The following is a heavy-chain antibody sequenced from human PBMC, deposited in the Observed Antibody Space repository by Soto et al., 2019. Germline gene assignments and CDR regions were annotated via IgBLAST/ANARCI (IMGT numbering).Heavy chain of an antibody. J-gene: IGHJ4*02. Sequence: GESLKISCKASGYSFISHWIGWVRQMPGKGLEWMGIIYPDDSDTRYSPSFQGQVTVSADKSISTVYLQWTSLKASDTAMYYCATLRADCGGGSCYSYYFDSWGQGTLVTVSS. CDR3: ATLRADCGGGSCYSYYFDS. CDR2: IYPDDSDT. D-gene: IGHD2-15*01. V-gene: IGHV5-51*01. CDR1: GYSFISHW.